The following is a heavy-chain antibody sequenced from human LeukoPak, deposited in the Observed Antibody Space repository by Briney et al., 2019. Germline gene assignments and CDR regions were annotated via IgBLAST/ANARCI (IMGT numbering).Heavy chain of an antibody. V-gene: IGHV1-8*01. CDR2: MNPRTGNT. CDR1: GYIFDRYD. J-gene: IGHJ5*01. Sequence: GTSVKVSCKASGYIFDRYDINWVRQATGKGLEWMGWMNPRTGNTGYAQKFQGRVNMTSDTPTTTAYMELNSLRSEDTAVYYCVRARYSSAWFDSWGHGTLVIVSS. CDR3: VRARYSSAWFDS. D-gene: IGHD6-25*01.